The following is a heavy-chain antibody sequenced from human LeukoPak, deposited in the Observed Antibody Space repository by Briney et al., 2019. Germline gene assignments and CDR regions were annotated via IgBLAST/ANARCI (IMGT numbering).Heavy chain of an antibody. Sequence: GGSLRLSCAASGFTVNNKYMTWVRQAPGKGLEWVSLIYNDGRTYYADSVKGRFTISRDNAKNSLYLQMSSLRAEDTAVYYCAELGITMIGGVWGKGTTVTISS. D-gene: IGHD3-10*02. V-gene: IGHV3-66*01. CDR3: AELGITMIGGV. J-gene: IGHJ6*04. CDR1: GFTVNNKY. CDR2: IYNDGRT.